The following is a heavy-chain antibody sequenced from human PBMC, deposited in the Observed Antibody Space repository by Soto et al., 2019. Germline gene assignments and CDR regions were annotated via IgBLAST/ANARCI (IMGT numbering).Heavy chain of an antibody. CDR1: GFTFSNFG. CDR2: ISSDGSDK. V-gene: IGHV3-30*18. D-gene: IGHD3-3*01. CDR3: GKGSDVARQELDY. J-gene: IGHJ4*02. Sequence: QVQLVESGGGVVQPGRSLRLSCAASGFTFSNFGMHWGRQAPGKGLEWVAAISSDGSDKYYSDSVKGRFTISRDNSKTTVFLQMNSLRVEDTAVYYCGKGSDVARQELDYWGQGTLVTVSS.